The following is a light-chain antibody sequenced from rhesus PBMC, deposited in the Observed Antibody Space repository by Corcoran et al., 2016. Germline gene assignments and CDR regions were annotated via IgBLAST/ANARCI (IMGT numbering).Light chain of an antibody. V-gene: IGKV1-43*02. J-gene: IGKJ3*01. CDR1: QGISTY. Sequence: DIQMTQSPSSLSASVGDRVTITCRASQGISTYLNWYQQKPGKAPKRLIYAASSFESGVPSRFSGSGSGTYFPLTISSLQPEDFATYYCLQYNSDPFTFGPGTKLDIK. CDR2: AAS. CDR3: LQYNSDPFT.